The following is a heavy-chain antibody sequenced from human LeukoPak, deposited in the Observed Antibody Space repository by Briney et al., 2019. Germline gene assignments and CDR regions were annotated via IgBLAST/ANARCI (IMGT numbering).Heavy chain of an antibody. CDR3: AKDGGTALVDY. CDR1: GFIFGDYN. D-gene: IGHD1-26*01. V-gene: IGHV3-23*01. CDR2: ISGSGSRT. J-gene: IGHJ4*02. Sequence: GGSQRLSCAVSGFIFGDYNMNWVRQAPGKGLEWVSGISGSGSRTYYADSVKGRFTISRDNSKNTLYVQMNSLRAEDTAVYYCAKDGGTALVDYWGQGTLVTVSS.